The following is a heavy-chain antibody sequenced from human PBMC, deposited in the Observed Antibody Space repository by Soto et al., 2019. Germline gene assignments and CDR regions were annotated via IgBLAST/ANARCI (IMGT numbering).Heavy chain of an antibody. V-gene: IGHV3-30-3*01. Sequence: QVQLVESGGGVVQPGRSLRLSCAASGFTFSSYVMYWVRQAPGKGLEWVAVISYDGNNKYYADSVKGRFTISRDNPKNTLYLQMNSLRAEDTAVYYCARAGCDGGSCYTLVGLRYGMDVWGQGTTVTVSS. D-gene: IGHD2-15*01. J-gene: IGHJ6*02. CDR3: ARAGCDGGSCYTLVGLRYGMDV. CDR2: ISYDGNNK. CDR1: GFTFSSYV.